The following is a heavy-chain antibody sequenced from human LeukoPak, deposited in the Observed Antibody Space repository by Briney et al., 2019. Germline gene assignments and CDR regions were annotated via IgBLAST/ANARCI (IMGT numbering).Heavy chain of an antibody. J-gene: IGHJ3*02. V-gene: IGHV3-33*01. D-gene: IGHD3-22*01. Sequence: PGRSLRLSCAASGFTFSSYGMHWVRQAPGKGLEWVACICYDGSNKYYVDSVQGRFTISRDNAKNTLYLQMSSLRAEDTAVYYCARGNYYDRSGYSIPDAFDIWGHGTMVTVSS. CDR3: ARGNYYDRSGYSIPDAFDI. CDR1: GFTFSSYG. CDR2: ICYDGSNK.